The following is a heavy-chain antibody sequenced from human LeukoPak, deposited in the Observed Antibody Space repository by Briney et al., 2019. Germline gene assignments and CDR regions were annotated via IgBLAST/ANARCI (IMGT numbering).Heavy chain of an antibody. CDR1: GGSISSYY. J-gene: IGHJ6*02. CDR2: IYYSGST. D-gene: IGHD1-26*01. CDR3: ARARASGSYGYYGMDV. V-gene: IGHV4-59*01. Sequence: PSETLSLTCTVSGGSISSYYWSWIRQPPGKGLEWIGYIYYSGSTNYNPSLKSRVTISVDTSKNQFSLKLSSVTAADTAVYYCARARASGSYGYYGMDVWGQGTRSPSP.